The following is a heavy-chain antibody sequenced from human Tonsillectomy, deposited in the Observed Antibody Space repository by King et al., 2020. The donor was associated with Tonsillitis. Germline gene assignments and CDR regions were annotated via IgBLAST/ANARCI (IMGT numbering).Heavy chain of an antibody. Sequence: VQLVESGAEVKKPGSSVKVSCKASGGTFSSYGISWVRQAPGQGLEWMGGSIPIFGSANYAQKFQGRVTITADDSTTTAYMELSSLTSEDTAVYYCAGGQVGPLISAAFEIWGQGTMVTVSS. D-gene: IGHD1-26*01. J-gene: IGHJ3*02. V-gene: IGHV1-69*01. CDR3: AGGQVGPLISAAFEI. CDR1: GGTFSSYG. CDR2: SIPIFGSA.